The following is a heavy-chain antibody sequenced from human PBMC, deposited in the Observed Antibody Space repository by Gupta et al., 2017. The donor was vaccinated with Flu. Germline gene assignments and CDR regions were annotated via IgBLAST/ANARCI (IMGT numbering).Heavy chain of an antibody. CDR2: ISYDGSNK. V-gene: IGHV3-30*18. CDR3: AKGLGGKQWLPPFVDY. D-gene: IGHD6-19*01. J-gene: IGHJ4*02. Sequence: HWVRQAAGNGLECVAVISYDGSNKYYGDSVKGRFTISRDNSKNTLYLQMNRLRVEDTAGYYCAKGLGGKQWLPPFVDYWGQGTLVTVSS.